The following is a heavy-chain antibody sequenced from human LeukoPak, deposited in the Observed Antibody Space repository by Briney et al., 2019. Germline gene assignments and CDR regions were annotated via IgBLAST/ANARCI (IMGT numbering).Heavy chain of an antibody. CDR3: ATVLAVAATHGAFDI. Sequence: ASVKVSCEVSGYTLTELSMHWVRQAPGKGLEWMGGFDPEGGETIYAQKLQGRVTMTEDTFTDIAYMELSSLRSEDTAVYYCATVLAVAATHGAFDIWGQGTMVTVSS. V-gene: IGHV1-24*01. J-gene: IGHJ3*02. D-gene: IGHD6-19*01. CDR2: FDPEGGET. CDR1: GYTLTELS.